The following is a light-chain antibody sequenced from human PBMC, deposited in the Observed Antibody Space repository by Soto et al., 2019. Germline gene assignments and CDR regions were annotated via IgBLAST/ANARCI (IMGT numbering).Light chain of an antibody. Sequence: DIQMTQSPSSLSASVGDRVSLTCRASQGISNYLAWFQQKPGKVPKLLIYAASTLQSGVPSRFSASGSQTDFTLTLSSLQPEDVATYYCQKYDSAPETFGPGAKVDIK. CDR3: QKYDSAPET. CDR2: AAS. CDR1: QGISNY. V-gene: IGKV1-27*01. J-gene: IGKJ3*01.